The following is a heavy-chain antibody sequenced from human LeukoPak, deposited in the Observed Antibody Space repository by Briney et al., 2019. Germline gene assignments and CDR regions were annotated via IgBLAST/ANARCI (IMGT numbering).Heavy chain of an antibody. V-gene: IGHV3-21*01. CDR1: GFTFSSYS. CDR2: ISSSSSYI. J-gene: IGHJ4*02. D-gene: IGHD5-12*01. CDR3: ASRATMPNDY. Sequence: PGGSLRLSCAASGFTFSSYSMNWVRQAPGKGLEWVSSISSSSSYIYYADSVKGRFTISRDNAKNSPYLQMNSLRAEDTAVYYCASRATMPNDYWGQGTLVTVSS.